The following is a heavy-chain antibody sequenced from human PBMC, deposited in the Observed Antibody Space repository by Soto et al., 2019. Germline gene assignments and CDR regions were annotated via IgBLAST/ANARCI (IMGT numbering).Heavy chain of an antibody. J-gene: IGHJ4*02. CDR2: ISGSGGST. CDR1: GFTFSSYA. D-gene: IGHD6-13*01. CDR3: AKDLQQLDNFDY. V-gene: IGHV3-23*01. Sequence: LRLSCAASGFTFSSYAMSWVRQAPGKGLEWVSAISGSGGSTYYADSVKGRFTISRDNSKNTLYLQMNSLRAEDTAVYYCAKDLQQLDNFDYWGQGTLVTVSS.